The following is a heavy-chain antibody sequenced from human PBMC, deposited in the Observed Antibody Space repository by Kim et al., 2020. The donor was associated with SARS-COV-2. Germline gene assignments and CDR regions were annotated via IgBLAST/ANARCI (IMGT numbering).Heavy chain of an antibody. J-gene: IGHJ6*02. V-gene: IGHV3-23*01. D-gene: IGHD3-16*01. Sequence: YYLASVKGRFTISRDNSKNTLYLQMNSMRAAATAVYYCAKDGDYYYGMDGWGQGTTVTVSS. CDR3: AKDGDYYYGMDG.